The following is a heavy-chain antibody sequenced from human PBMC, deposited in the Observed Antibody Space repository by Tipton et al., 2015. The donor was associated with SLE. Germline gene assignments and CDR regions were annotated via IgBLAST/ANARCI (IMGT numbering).Heavy chain of an antibody. CDR1: GYTFTSYG. D-gene: IGHD2-15*01. V-gene: IGHV1-18*01. Sequence: QSGAEVKKPGASVKVSCKASGYTFTSYGISWVRQAPGQGLEWIGWISAYNGNTNHAQKLQGRVTMTTDTSTSTAYMEVRSLRSDAAAIYYCANIVGYCGEGTCTPTGFDPWGQGTLVTFSS. J-gene: IGHJ5*02. CDR2: ISAYNGNT. CDR3: ANIVGYCGEGTCTPTGFDP.